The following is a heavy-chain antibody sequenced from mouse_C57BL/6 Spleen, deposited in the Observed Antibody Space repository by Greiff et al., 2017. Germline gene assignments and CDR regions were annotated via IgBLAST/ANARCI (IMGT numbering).Heavy chain of an antibody. CDR1: GFTFSSYA. J-gene: IGHJ1*03. D-gene: IGHD2-4*01. CDR2: ISDGGSYT. Sequence: EVQGVESGGGLVKPGGSLKLSCAASGFTFSSYAMSWVRQTPEKRLEWVATISDGGSYTYYPDNVKGRFTISRDNAKNNLYLQMSHLKSEDTAMYYCARDYYDYDGSYWYFDVWGTGTTVTVSS. V-gene: IGHV5-4*01. CDR3: ARDYYDYDGSYWYFDV.